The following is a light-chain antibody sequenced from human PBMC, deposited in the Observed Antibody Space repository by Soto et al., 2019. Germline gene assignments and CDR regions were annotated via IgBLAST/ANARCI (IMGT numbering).Light chain of an antibody. V-gene: IGLV2-14*03. CDR3: SSYTSSSTYV. CDR2: DVS. Sequence: QSALTQPASVSGSPGQSITISCTGISSDVGAYNLVSWYQQHPGKAPKLMIYDVSNRPSGVSNRFSGSKSGNTASLTISGLQAEDEADYYCSSYTSSSTYVFGTGTKVTVL. CDR1: SSDVGAYNL. J-gene: IGLJ1*01.